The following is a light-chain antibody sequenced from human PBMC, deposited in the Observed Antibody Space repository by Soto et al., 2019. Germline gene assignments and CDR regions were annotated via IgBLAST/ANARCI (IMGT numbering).Light chain of an antibody. V-gene: IGKV1D-13*01. CDR1: QGISSA. J-gene: IGKJ2*01. Sequence: AIQLTQSPSSLSASVGDRVTITCRASQGISSALAWYQQKPGKAPKLLIYDASSLESGVPSRFSGSGSGTDFTLTISSLQPEDFATYYCQQFNNYPMYTFGQGTKVDI. CDR2: DAS. CDR3: QQFNNYPMYT.